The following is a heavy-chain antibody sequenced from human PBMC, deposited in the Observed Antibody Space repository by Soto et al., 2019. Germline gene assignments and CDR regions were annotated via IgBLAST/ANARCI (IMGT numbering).Heavy chain of an antibody. J-gene: IGHJ5*02. V-gene: IGHV4-38-2*01. Sequence: PSETLSLTCALSAYSISSGYHWGWIRQPPGKGLEWIGSIYHSGSTYYNPSLMSRVTITVDTSKNPSSLKPSSETAAETAVYYWARAPPVIAAAGPGWFDPWGQGTLVTVSS. CDR2: IYHSGST. CDR3: ARAPPVIAAAGPGWFDP. D-gene: IGHD6-13*01. CDR1: AYSISSGYH.